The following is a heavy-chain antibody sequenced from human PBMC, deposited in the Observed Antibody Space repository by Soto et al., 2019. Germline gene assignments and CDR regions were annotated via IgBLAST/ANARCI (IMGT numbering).Heavy chain of an antibody. V-gene: IGHV3-30-3*01. CDR3: ARGAYGLAGALYSYFYGMDS. CDR1: GFTFTTFA. Sequence: QVQLVESGGGVVQPGRSLRLSCAASGFTFTTFAIHWVRQAPGKGLEWVAVISYHASNKFYADSVKGRFTISRDNSKNTLYLQMNSLRAEDTALYCCARGAYGLAGALYSYFYGMDSWGQGTTVTVSS. J-gene: IGHJ6*02. CDR2: ISYHASNK. D-gene: IGHD3-3*01.